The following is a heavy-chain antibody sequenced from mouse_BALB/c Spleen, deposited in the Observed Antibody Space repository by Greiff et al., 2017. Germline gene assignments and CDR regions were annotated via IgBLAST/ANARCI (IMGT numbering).Heavy chain of an antibody. V-gene: IGHV1-62-2*01. CDR1: GYTFTEYI. D-gene: IGHD1-1*01. CDR2: FYPGSGSI. J-gene: IGHJ4*01. CDR3: ARHERGYYYGSAAMDY. Sequence: LVESGAGLVKPGASVKLSCKASGYTFTEYIIHWVKQRSGQGLEWIGWFYPGSGSIKYNEKFKDKATLTADKSSSTVYMELSRLTSEDSAVYFCARHERGYYYGSAAMDYWGQGTSVTVSS.